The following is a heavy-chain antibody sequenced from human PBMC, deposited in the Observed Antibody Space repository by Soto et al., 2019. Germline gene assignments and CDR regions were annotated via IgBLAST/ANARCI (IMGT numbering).Heavy chain of an antibody. D-gene: IGHD3-3*01. J-gene: IGHJ5*02. CDR2: IYYSGST. V-gene: IGHV4-59*01. CDR3: ARYYDFWSGTNWFDP. CDR1: GGSISSYY. Sequence: QVQLQESGPGLVKPSETLSLTCPVSGGSISSYYWSWIRQPPGKGLEWIGYIYYSGSTNYNPSLKSRVTISVDTSKNQFSLKLSSVTAADTAVYYCARYYDFWSGTNWFDPWGQGTLVTVSS.